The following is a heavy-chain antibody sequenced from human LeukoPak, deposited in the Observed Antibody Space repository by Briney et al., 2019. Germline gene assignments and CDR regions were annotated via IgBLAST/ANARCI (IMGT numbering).Heavy chain of an antibody. V-gene: IGHV3-49*04. CDR2: IRSTPYGGTT. D-gene: IGHD3-16*01. Sequence: GRSLTLSCTASGFTFGDYALTWVRQAPGKGLEWVGFIRSTPYGGTTEYAASVKGRFTISRDDSKSIAYLQMNSLKIEDTAVYYCTRDRRTDIWASFNYWGQGTLITVPS. CDR1: GFTFGDYA. CDR3: TRDRRTDIWASFNY. J-gene: IGHJ4*02.